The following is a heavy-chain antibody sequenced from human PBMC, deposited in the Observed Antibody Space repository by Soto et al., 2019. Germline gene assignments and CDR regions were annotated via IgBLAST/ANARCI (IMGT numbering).Heavy chain of an antibody. CDR3: AKVGPSYYYGMDV. V-gene: IGHV3-23*01. Sequence: GGSLRLSCAASGLDFSSEVMCWVRQSPGKGLEWVSSISGSGRTIYHADSMRGRFAISRDNSKNSLYLQLNNLRVDDTAVYYCAKVGPSYYYGMDVWGQGTTVTVSS. CDR1: GLDFSSEV. D-gene: IGHD1-26*01. J-gene: IGHJ6*02. CDR2: ISGSGRTI.